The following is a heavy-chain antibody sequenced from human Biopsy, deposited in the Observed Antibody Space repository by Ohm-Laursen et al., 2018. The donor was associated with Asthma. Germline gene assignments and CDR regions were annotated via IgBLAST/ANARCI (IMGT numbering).Heavy chain of an antibody. V-gene: IGHV1-69*01. CDR1: GGTFSNFA. CDR3: ARCQVGYSSGWSLLLKKIYYSGMDV. D-gene: IGHD6-19*01. J-gene: IGHJ6*02. Sequence: SSVSAFCKAPGGTFSNFAISWVRLAPGQGLEWLGGVMTVFGTTIHALKIQGRPSITADESTSTAYMEVTSLRSEDTAIYYCARCQVGYSSGWSLLLKKIYYSGMDVWGQGTAVTVSS. CDR2: VMTVFGTT.